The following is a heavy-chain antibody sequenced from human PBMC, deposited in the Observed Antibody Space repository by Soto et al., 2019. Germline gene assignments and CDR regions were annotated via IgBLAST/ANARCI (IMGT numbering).Heavy chain of an antibody. D-gene: IGHD3-22*01. J-gene: IGHJ6*02. Sequence: GESLKISCNGSGYIFTSYWIGWVRQMPGKGLEWMGIIYPGDSDTRYSPSFQGQVTISADKSISTAYLQWSSLKASDTAMYYCARLGYDSSGYYVYYYGMDVWGQGTTVTVSS. V-gene: IGHV5-51*01. CDR2: IYPGDSDT. CDR1: GYIFTSYW. CDR3: ARLGYDSSGYYVYYYGMDV.